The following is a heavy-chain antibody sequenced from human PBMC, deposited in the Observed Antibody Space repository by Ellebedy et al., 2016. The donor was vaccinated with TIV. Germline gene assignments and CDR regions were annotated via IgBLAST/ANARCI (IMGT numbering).Heavy chain of an antibody. CDR1: GFTFSNYG. D-gene: IGHD4-17*01. CDR2: ISYDGSNK. Sequence: PGGSLRLSCAASGFTFSNYGMHWVRQAPGKGLAWVAVISYDGSNKNYADSVKGRFTISRDNSKNTLDLQMNSLRAEDTAVYYCAKALDYGDGYGMNVWGQGTTVTVSS. CDR3: AKALDYGDGYGMNV. V-gene: IGHV3-30*18. J-gene: IGHJ6*02.